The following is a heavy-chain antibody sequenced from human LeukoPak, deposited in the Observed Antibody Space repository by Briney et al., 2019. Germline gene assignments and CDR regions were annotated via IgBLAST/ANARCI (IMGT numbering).Heavy chain of an antibody. CDR1: GGSFSGYY. CDR3: ERETYWSADCYYGFDY. D-gene: IGHD2-21*02. V-gene: IGHV4-34*01. CDR2: LNHSGST. J-gene: IGHJ4*02. Sequence: SETLSLTCADYGGSFSGYYWSWIRQPPGKGLEWIGELNHSGSTNYNPSLKSRVNISVDTSKLQFSLKLSSVTAADSAVNYCERETYWSADCYYGFDYWGQGILVTVSS.